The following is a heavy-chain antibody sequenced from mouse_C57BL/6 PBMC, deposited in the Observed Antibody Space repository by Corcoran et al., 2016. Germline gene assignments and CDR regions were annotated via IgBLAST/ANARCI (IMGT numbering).Heavy chain of an antibody. V-gene: IGHV1-18*01. J-gene: IGHJ2*01. D-gene: IGHD3-2*02. CDR2: INPNNGGT. CDR3: ARGGTAQAYFDY. Sequence: EVQLQQSGPELVKPGASVKIPCKASGYTFTDYNMDWVKQSHGKSLEWIGAINPNNGGTIYNQKFKGKATLTVDKSSSTAYMELRSLTSEDTAVYYCARGGTAQAYFDYWGQGTTLTVSS. CDR1: GYTFTDYN.